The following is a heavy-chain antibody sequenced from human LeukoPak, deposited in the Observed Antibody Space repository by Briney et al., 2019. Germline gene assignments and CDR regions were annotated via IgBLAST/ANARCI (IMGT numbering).Heavy chain of an antibody. CDR1: GGTFSSYT. V-gene: IGHV1-69*04. Sequence: ASVKVSCKASGGTFSSYTISWVRQAPGQGLEWMGRIIPILGIANYAQKFQGRVTITADKSTSTAYMELSGLRSEDTAVYYCARDQFLVVPAANHQLYYYYYIDVWGKGTTVTVSS. CDR3: ARDQFLVVPAANHQLYYYYYIDV. D-gene: IGHD2-2*01. CDR2: IIPILGIA. J-gene: IGHJ6*03.